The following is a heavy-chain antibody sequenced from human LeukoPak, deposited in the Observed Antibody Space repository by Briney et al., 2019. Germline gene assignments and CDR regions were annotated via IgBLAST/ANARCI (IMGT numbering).Heavy chain of an antibody. V-gene: IGHV3-64D*09. Sequence: GWSLRLSCSASGFTFSNYAMHWVRQAPGKGLEYVSAISSNGGSTYYADSVKGRFTISRDNSKNTLCLQMSSLRAEDTAVNYCAKGGLIMVQCPYYFDNWGQGTLVTVSS. CDR1: GFTFSNYA. D-gene: IGHD3-10*01. CDR3: AKGGLIMVQCPYYFDN. J-gene: IGHJ4*02. CDR2: ISSNGGST.